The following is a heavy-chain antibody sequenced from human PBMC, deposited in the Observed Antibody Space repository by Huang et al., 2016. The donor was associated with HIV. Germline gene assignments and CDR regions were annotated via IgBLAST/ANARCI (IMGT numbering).Heavy chain of an antibody. J-gene: IGHJ6*03. V-gene: IGHV1-69*13. CDR2: IIPIFGTA. CDR3: ARSAPIFDYYYYMDV. CDR1: GGTFSSYA. Sequence: QVQLVQSGAEVKKPGSSVKVSCKASGGTFSSYAISWVRQAPGKGLEGMGGIIPIFGTADDAQKFQGRVTITADESTSTAYMELSSLRSEDTAVYYCARSAPIFDYYYYMDVWGKGTTVTVSS.